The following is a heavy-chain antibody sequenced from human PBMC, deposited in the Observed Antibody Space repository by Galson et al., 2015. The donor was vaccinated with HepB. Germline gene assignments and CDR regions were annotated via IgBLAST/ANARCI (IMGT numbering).Heavy chain of an antibody. D-gene: IGHD3-22*01. Sequence: SGAEVKKPGESLKISCKGSGYSFTSYWNGWVRQMPGKGLEWMGIIYPGDSDTRYSPSFQGQVTISADKSISTAYLQWSSLKASDTAMYYCARYGGPFGTTYYYDSSGYYPIDYWGQGTLVTVSS. CDR1: GYSFTSYW. J-gene: IGHJ4*02. CDR3: ARYGGPFGTTYYYDSSGYYPIDY. CDR2: IYPGDSDT. V-gene: IGHV5-51*01.